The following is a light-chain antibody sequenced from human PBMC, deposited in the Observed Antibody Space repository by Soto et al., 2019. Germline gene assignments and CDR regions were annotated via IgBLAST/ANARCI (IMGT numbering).Light chain of an antibody. CDR2: DGS. CDR3: SSYTRTTVV. Sequence: QSALTQPASVSGSPGQSVTISCTATTSDVGGYNYLSWYQQHPGKAPKLILYDGSSRPSGVSNRFSGSKSGNTASLIISGLQPEDEADYHGSSYTRTTVVFGGGTKLTVL. CDR1: TSDVGGYNY. V-gene: IGLV2-14*03. J-gene: IGLJ2*01.